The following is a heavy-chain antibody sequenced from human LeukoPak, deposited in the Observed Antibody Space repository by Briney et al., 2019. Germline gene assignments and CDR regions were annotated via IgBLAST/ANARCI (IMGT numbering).Heavy chain of an antibody. Sequence: GGSLRLSCAASGFTFSSYSMNWVRQAPGKGLEWVSSISSSSSYISYADSVKGRFTISRDNAKNSLYLQMNSLRAEDTAVYYCASALTWIQTIDYWGQGTLVTVSS. CDR3: ASALTWIQTIDY. J-gene: IGHJ4*02. CDR2: ISSSSSYI. D-gene: IGHD5-18*01. V-gene: IGHV3-21*01. CDR1: GFTFSSYS.